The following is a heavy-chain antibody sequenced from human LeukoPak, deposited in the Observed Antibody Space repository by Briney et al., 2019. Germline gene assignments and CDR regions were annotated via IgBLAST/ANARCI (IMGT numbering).Heavy chain of an antibody. D-gene: IGHD3/OR15-3a*01. CDR3: AKDMGTGYDAFDI. Sequence: GGSLRLSCAASGFTFSSHWMSWVRQAPGKGLEWVANIKQDGSEKYYVDSVKGRFTISRDNAKNSLYLQMNSLRAEDTALYYCAKDMGTGYDAFDIWGQGTMVTVSS. CDR1: GFTFSSHW. V-gene: IGHV3-7*03. CDR2: IKQDGSEK. J-gene: IGHJ3*02.